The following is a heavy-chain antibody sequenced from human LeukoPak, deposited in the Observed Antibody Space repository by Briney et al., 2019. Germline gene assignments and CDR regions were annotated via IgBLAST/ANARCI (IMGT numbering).Heavy chain of an antibody. CDR3: AKGKGSWTKTFDY. D-gene: IGHD6-13*01. CDR1: GFTFSSYG. J-gene: IGHJ4*02. CDR2: IWYDGSNK. V-gene: IGHV3-33*06. Sequence: GRPLRLSCAASGFTFSSYGMHWVRQAPGKGLEWVAVIWYDGSNKYYADSVKGRFTISRDNSKNTLYLQMNSLRAEDTAVYYCAKGKGSWTKTFDYWGQGTLVTVSS.